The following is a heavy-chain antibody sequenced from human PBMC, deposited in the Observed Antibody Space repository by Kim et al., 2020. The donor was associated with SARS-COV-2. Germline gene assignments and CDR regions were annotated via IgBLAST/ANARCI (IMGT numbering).Heavy chain of an antibody. J-gene: IGHJ6*02. Sequence: APVKSRFTMSRDESKNTLYLQMNSRRTEDTAVYYCTSPPGPYYYYYGMDVWGQGTTVTVSS. V-gene: IGHV3-15*01. CDR3: TSPPGPYYYYYGMDV.